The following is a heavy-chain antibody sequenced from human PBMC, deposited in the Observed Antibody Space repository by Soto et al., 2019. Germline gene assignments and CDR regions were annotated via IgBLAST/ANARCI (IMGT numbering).Heavy chain of an antibody. Sequence: PSETLSLTCAVYGGSFSGYYWSWIRQPPGKGLEWIGEINHSGSTNYNPYLKSRVTISVDTSKNQFSLKLSSVTAADTAVYYCARVSITMVRGINWFDPWGQGTLVTVSS. V-gene: IGHV4-34*01. CDR1: GGSFSGYY. J-gene: IGHJ5*02. CDR2: INHSGST. CDR3: ARVSITMVRGINWFDP. D-gene: IGHD3-10*01.